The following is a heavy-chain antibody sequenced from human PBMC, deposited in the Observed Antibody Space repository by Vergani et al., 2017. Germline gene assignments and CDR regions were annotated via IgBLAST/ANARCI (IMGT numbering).Heavy chain of an antibody. Sequence: QVQLQESGPGLVKPSQTLSLTCTVSGGSISSGSYYWSWIRQPAGKGLEWFGRIYTSGSTNYNPSLKSRVTISVETSNNQFSLKLSSVTAADTAVYYCAKDGLAARSIWFEKNYYYYYYMDVWGKGTTVTVSS. D-gene: IGHD6-6*01. CDR1: GGSISSGSYY. J-gene: IGHJ6*03. CDR2: IYTSGST. CDR3: AKDGLAARSIWFEKNYYYYYYMDV. V-gene: IGHV4-61*02.